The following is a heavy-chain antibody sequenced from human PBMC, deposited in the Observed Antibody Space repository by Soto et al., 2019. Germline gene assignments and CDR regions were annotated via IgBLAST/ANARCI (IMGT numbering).Heavy chain of an antibody. V-gene: IGHV4-31*03. CDR2: IYYSGGT. Sequence: QVQLQESGPGLVKPSQTLSLTCTVSGTSISSDPFYWGWIRQHPGKGLEWIGYIYYSGGTYYNPSLKSRATISSDTSKNQFSLNLSSVTPADTAVYYCARDTGSYGTDYWGQGTLVTVSP. J-gene: IGHJ4*02. D-gene: IGHD1-26*01. CDR1: GTSISSDPFY. CDR3: ARDTGSYGTDY.